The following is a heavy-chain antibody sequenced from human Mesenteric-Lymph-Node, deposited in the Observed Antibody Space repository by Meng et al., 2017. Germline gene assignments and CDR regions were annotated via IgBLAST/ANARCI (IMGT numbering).Heavy chain of an antibody. CDR3: VRAKGYGYGYCFDY. J-gene: IGHJ4*02. V-gene: IGHV3-21*01. CDR1: GFTFSSYS. CDR2: INSGGDDK. D-gene: IGHD5-18*01. Sequence: GESLKISCAASGFTFSSYSMSWVRQAPGQGLEWVSSINSGGDDKYYAASVRGRFSISRDNARDSVSLQMNSLGVEETAVYYCVRAKGYGYGYCFDYWGQGTLVTVSS.